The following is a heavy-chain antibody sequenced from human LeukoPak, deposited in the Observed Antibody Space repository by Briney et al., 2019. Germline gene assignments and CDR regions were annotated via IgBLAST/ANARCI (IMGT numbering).Heavy chain of an antibody. CDR2: ISYSGST. D-gene: IGHD2-2*01. CDR3: ARLHCSSPSCHRNWFDP. J-gene: IGHJ5*02. Sequence: SETLPLTCTVSCASISNFYWSWIRQPPGKGLEWIGDISYSGSTNYNPSLKSRVTMSVDTSKNQFSLKLRSVTAADTAVYYCARLHCSSPSCHRNWFDPWGQGTLVTVSS. CDR1: CASISNFY. V-gene: IGHV4-59*01.